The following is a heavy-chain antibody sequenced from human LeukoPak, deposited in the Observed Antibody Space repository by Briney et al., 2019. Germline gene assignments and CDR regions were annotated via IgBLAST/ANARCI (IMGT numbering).Heavy chain of an antibody. CDR1: GGSISSGSYY. J-gene: IGHJ4*02. V-gene: IGHV4-61*02. D-gene: IGHD3-10*01. Sequence: SETLSLTCTVSGGSISSGSYYWSWIRQPAGKGLEWIGRIYTSGSTNYNPSLKSRVTISVDTSKNQFSLKLSSVTAADTAVYYCARAPVTGSGSYYYWGQGTLVTVSS. CDR2: IYTSGST. CDR3: ARAPVTGSGSYYY.